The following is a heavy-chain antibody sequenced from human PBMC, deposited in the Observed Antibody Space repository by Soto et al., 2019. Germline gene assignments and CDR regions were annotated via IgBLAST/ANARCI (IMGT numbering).Heavy chain of an antibody. CDR2: ISWNSGSI. V-gene: IGHV3-9*01. D-gene: IGHD6-6*01. Sequence: PGGSLRLACAASGFTFEDYAMHWVRQAPGKGLEWVSGISWNSGSIGYADSVKGRFTISRDNAKNSLYLQMNSLRAEDTALYYCAKDMGRQLVGYYYYGMDVWGQGTTVTVSS. CDR1: GFTFEDYA. CDR3: AKDMGRQLVGYYYYGMDV. J-gene: IGHJ6*02.